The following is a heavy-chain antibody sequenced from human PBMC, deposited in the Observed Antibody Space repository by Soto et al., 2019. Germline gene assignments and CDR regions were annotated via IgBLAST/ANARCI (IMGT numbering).Heavy chain of an antibody. CDR3: TREDVHCSGGRCYGVPMAV. V-gene: IGHV3-66*01. CDR1: GFTVSSKY. D-gene: IGHD2-15*01. Sequence: EVQLVESGGGLVQPGGSLRLSCAASGFTVSSKYMSWVRQAPGKGLEWVSLIQSGGSTYYAGSVKGRFTISRDNSENTPFLHMTSLRVEDTAVYYCTREDVHCSGGRCYGVPMAVWGKGTTVTVS. CDR2: IQSGGST. J-gene: IGHJ6*03.